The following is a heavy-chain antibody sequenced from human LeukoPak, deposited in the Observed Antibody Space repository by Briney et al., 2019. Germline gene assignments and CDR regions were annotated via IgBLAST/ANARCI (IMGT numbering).Heavy chain of an antibody. V-gene: IGHV3-23*01. CDR2: ISGSGGST. J-gene: IGHJ4*02. D-gene: IGHD3-10*01. Sequence: GGSLRLSCAASGFTFSSYAMSWVRQAPGKGLEWVSAISGSGGSTYYADSVKGRFTISRDNSKNTLYLQMNSLRAEDTAVYYCAKDTYYYGSGSYLLDYWGQGTLVTVSS. CDR1: GFTFSSYA. CDR3: AKDTYYYGSGSYLLDY.